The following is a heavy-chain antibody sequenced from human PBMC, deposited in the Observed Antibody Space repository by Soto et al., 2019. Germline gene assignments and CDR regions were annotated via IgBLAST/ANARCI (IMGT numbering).Heavy chain of an antibody. D-gene: IGHD6-13*01. V-gene: IGHV3-15*01. CDR1: GFTFSNDW. J-gene: IGHJ3*02. CDR2: IKSKTDGGTT. Sequence: GGSLRLSCAASGFTFSNDWMSWVRQAPGKGLEWVCRIKSKTDGGTTDYAAPVKGRFTISRDDSKNTLNLQMNRLKTEDTAVYSCTTGRGIAAAGTSDAFDIWGQGTMVTVSS. CDR3: TTGRGIAAAGTSDAFDI.